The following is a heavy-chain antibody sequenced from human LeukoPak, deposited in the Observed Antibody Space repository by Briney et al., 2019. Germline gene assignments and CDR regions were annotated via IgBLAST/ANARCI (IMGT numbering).Heavy chain of an antibody. D-gene: IGHD1-20*01. CDR3: ARESYNWHQLPLDL. CDR1: GFTFNRHS. Sequence: GGSLRLSCAASGFTFNRHSMNWVRLAPGKGLEWVSSISNNYNTYYAGSVKGRFSISRDNARNSLYLQMSSLTVEDTAVYYCARESYNWHQLPLDLWGQGTLVTVSS. V-gene: IGHV3-21*01. J-gene: IGHJ5*02. CDR2: ISNNYNT.